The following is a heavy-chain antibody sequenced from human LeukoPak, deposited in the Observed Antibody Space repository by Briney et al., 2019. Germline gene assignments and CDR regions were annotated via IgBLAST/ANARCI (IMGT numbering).Heavy chain of an antibody. CDR3: ARDLVDIVVVPATPKSYYYYYMDV. J-gene: IGHJ6*03. CDR1: GYTFTSYD. V-gene: IGHV1-18*01. Sequence: ASVKVSCKASGYTFTSYDINWVRQATGQGLEWMGWISAYNGNTNYAQKLQGRVTMTTDTSTSTAYMELRSLRSDDTAVYYCARDLVDIVVVPATPKSYYYYYMDVWGKGTTVTVSS. CDR2: ISAYNGNT. D-gene: IGHD2-2*03.